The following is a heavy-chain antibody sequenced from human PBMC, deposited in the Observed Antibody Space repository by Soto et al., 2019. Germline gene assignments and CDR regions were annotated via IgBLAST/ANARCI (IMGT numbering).Heavy chain of an antibody. D-gene: IGHD3-16*01. CDR3: AKNGFGYYFDY. CDR1: GFTFSSYA. J-gene: IGHJ4*02. V-gene: IGHV3-23*01. Sequence: WVSLRLSCAASGFTFSSYAMSWVRQAPGKGLEWVSAISGSGGSTYYADSVKGRFTISRDNSKNTLYLQMNSLRAEDTAVYYCAKNGFGYYFDYWGQGTLVTVSS. CDR2: ISGSGGST.